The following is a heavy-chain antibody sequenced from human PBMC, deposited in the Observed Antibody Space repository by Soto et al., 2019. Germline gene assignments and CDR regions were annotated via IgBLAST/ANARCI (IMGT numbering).Heavy chain of an antibody. J-gene: IGHJ6*03. Sequence: ASLKVSCKASGYTFTSYAMHWVRQAPGQRLEWMGWINAGNGNTKYSQKFQGRVTITRDTSASTAYMELSSLRSEDTAVYYCARVRRDNWNFSSYMDVWGKGTTVTLSS. CDR2: INAGNGNT. V-gene: IGHV1-3*01. CDR3: ARVRRDNWNFSSYMDV. CDR1: GYTFTSYA. D-gene: IGHD1-7*01.